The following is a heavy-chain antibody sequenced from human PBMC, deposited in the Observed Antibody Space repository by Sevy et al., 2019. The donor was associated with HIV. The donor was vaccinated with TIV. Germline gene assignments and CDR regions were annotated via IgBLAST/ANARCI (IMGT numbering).Heavy chain of an antibody. CDR3: ARGKSGYGYALNY. J-gene: IGHJ4*02. CDR2: IYSDGTT. Sequence: GGFLRLSCAASGFTVNSNYMTWVRQAPGKGLEGVSVIYSDGTTYHADSVKDRFTISRDNFKNTLYLQMNSLRAEDTAVYYCARGKSGYGYALNYWGQGTLVTVSS. V-gene: IGHV3-66*01. D-gene: IGHD5-18*01. CDR1: GFTVNSNY.